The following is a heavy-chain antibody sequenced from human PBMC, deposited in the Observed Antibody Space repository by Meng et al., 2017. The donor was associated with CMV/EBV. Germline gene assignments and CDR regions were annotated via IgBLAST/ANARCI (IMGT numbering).Heavy chain of an antibody. J-gene: IGHJ4*02. CDR1: GFTFWRHA. CDR3: ASMGGIIAAAGTVYY. CDR2: KSYDGSNK. D-gene: IGHD6-13*01. Sequence: GFTFWRHAKHWVRRAPGKGLEWVAVKSYDGSNKYYADSVKGRFTISRDNSKNTLYLQMNSLRAEYTAVYYCASMGGIIAAAGTVYYWGQGTLVTVSS. V-gene: IGHV3-30*04.